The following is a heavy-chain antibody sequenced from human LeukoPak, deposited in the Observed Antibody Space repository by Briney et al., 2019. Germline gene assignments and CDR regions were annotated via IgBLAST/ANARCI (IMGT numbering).Heavy chain of an antibody. J-gene: IGHJ4*02. V-gene: IGHV1-8*01. D-gene: IGHD6-13*01. CDR2: MNPNSGNT. CDR3: ARGQPKSSWSAADY. Sequence: ASVKVSCKASGYTFTSYDINWVRQATGQGLEWMEWMNPNSGNTGYAQKFQGRVTMTRNTSISTAYMELSSLRSEDTAVYYCARGQPKSSWSAADYWGQGTLVTVSS. CDR1: GYTFTSYD.